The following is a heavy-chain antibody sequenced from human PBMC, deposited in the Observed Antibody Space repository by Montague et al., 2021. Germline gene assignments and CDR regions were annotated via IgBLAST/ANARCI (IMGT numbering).Heavy chain of an antibody. Sequence: SLRLSCAASGFSFSGYWMSWVRQAPGKGLEWVANIFHDGSDRNYVDSVRGRFTISRDNAKNTLYLQMVSLRAEDTAKYYCAKVILEYCFTVSCYVFESWGQGTLVTVSS. CDR1: GFSFSGYW. CDR2: IFHDGSDR. J-gene: IGHJ4*02. D-gene: IGHD2/OR15-2a*01. CDR3: AKVILEYCFTVSCYVFES. V-gene: IGHV3-7*03.